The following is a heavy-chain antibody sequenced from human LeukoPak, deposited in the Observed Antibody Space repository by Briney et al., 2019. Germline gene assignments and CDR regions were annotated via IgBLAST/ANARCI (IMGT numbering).Heavy chain of an antibody. Sequence: GGSLRLSCATSGFPFSTSAMTWVRQAPGKGLEWVSHILSTGTTYYADSVRGRFTISRDNSKNTLCLLMTSLRAEDTAVYYCATVKYDYGDPVGWFDPWGQGTLVTVSS. D-gene: IGHD4-17*01. CDR2: ILSTGTT. V-gene: IGHV3-23*01. CDR3: ATVKYDYGDPVGWFDP. J-gene: IGHJ5*02. CDR1: GFPFSTSA.